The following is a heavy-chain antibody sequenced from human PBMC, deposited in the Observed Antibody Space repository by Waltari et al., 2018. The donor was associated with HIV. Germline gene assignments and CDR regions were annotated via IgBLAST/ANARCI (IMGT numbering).Heavy chain of an antibody. CDR2: LYTSGST. Sequence: QVQLQESGPRLLKPSETLSLTCTVPGDSISGFYWSWIRQPAGKGLEWFGRLYTSGSTSYNPSLESRVTMSLDTTKNQFSLRLTYVTAADSAVYYCAALRVANYNYYAMDVWGQGTTVTVSS. CDR1: GDSISGFY. D-gene: IGHD2-15*01. V-gene: IGHV4-4*07. CDR3: AALRVANYNYYAMDV. J-gene: IGHJ6*02.